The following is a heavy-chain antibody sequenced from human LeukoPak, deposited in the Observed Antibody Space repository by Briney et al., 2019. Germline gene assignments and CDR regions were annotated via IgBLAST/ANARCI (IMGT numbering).Heavy chain of an antibody. CDR1: GYTFTSYY. J-gene: IGHJ4*02. D-gene: IGHD3-9*01. Sequence: ASVKVSCKASGYTFTSYYMHWVRQAPGQGLEWMGIINPSGGSTSYAQKFQGRVTMTRDTSTSTVYMELSSLRSEDTAVYYCAREQAAIRYFERGGPDYWGQGTLVTVSS. CDR3: AREQAAIRYFERGGPDY. CDR2: INPSGGST. V-gene: IGHV1-46*01.